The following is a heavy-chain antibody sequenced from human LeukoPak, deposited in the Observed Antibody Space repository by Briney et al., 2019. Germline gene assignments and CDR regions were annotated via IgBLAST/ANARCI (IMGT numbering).Heavy chain of an antibody. CDR3: AKDSGRDLLPDY. V-gene: IGHV3-43*02. CDR2: IKGDALGT. J-gene: IGHJ4*02. Sequence: GGSLRLSCAASGFTFDDYALHWVRQPPGKGLEWVSLIKGDALGTYYADSVKGRFTISRDNSKNSLYLQMNSLTTEDTAVYYCAKDSGRDLLPDYWGQGTPVTVSS. D-gene: IGHD1-26*01. CDR1: GFTFDDYA.